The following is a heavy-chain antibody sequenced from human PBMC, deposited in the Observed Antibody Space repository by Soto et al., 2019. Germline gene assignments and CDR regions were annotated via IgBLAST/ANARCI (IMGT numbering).Heavy chain of an antibody. V-gene: IGHV3-74*03. CDR1: GFTFSDFW. CDR2: IKGDGSGT. D-gene: IGHD7-27*01. J-gene: IGHJ4*02. CDR3: ARDGLKPQTGVDFDY. Sequence: EVQLEESGGGLVQPGGSLRLSCAASGFTFSDFWMHWVRQAPGKGLVWVSRIKGDGSGTTYADSVKGRFTISRDNARKTLSVQMNSLRAEDTDVNYCARDGLKPQTGVDFDYWGRGTLVTVSS.